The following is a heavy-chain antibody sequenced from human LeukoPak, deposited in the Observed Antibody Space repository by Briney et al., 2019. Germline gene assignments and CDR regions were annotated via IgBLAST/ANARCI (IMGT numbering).Heavy chain of an antibody. Sequence: QSGGSLRLSCAASRSTFSSYAMSWVRQAPGKGPERVSAISGSGGSTYYADSVKGRFTISRDNSKNTPYLHMNSLRAEDTAVYYCAKFLPTHIVVANYYFDYWGQGTLVTVSS. D-gene: IGHD2-21*01. CDR1: RSTFSSYA. J-gene: IGHJ4*02. CDR2: ISGSGGST. V-gene: IGHV3-23*01. CDR3: AKFLPTHIVVANYYFDY.